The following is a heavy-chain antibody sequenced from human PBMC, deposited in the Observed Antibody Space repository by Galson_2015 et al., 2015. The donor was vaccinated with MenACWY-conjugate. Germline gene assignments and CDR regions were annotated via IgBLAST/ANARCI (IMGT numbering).Heavy chain of an antibody. V-gene: IGHV2-5*02. CDR3: VHIVITYGGLSGDDAFDV. CDR1: GFSLTTSGVG. CDR2: IYWDDDR. Sequence: PALVKPTQTLTLTCPFSGFSLTTSGVGVGWIRQPPGKALEWLALIYWDDDRRYSPSLRTRLAITKDTSGNQVVFTMANMDPVDTATYYCVHIVITYGGLSGDDAFDVWGLGTVVTVSS. J-gene: IGHJ3*01. D-gene: IGHD3-16*01.